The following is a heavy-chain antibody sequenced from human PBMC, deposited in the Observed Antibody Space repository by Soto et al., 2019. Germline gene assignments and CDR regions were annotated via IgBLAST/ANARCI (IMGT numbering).Heavy chain of an antibody. CDR1: GYTFTSHD. V-gene: IGHV1-8*01. J-gene: IGHJ4*02. CDR3: ARWDYGYYARFDY. Sequence: QVQLVQSGAEVKKSGASVKVSCKAAGYTFTSHDINWVRQATGQGLEWMGWMNPNSGNTGYAQKFQGRVTMTRNTSISTAYMELSSLRSEDTAVYYCARWDYGYYARFDYWGQGTLVTVSS. CDR2: MNPNSGNT. D-gene: IGHD4-17*01.